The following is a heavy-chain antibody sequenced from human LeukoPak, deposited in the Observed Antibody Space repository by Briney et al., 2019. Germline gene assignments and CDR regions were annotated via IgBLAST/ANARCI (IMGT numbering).Heavy chain of an antibody. Sequence: GGSLRLSCAASGFTFSDYSMNWVRQAPGKGLEWVSSISASSNYIYYADSVKGRFTISRDNAKNSLYLQMSSLRAEDTAVYYCARDASTRCYLCEVDYWGQGTPVTVSS. CDR1: GFTFSDYS. CDR3: ARDASTRCYLCEVDY. J-gene: IGHJ4*02. CDR2: ISASSNYI. D-gene: IGHD2-2*01. V-gene: IGHV3-21*01.